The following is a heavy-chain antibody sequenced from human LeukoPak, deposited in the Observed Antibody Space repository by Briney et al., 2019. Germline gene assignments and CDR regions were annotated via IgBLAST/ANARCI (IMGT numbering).Heavy chain of an antibody. CDR1: GGTFSSYA. CDR2: IIPILGIA. CDR3: ARAFVSAAAGGIDY. V-gene: IGHV1-69*04. J-gene: IGHJ4*02. Sequence: SVKVSCKASGGTFSSYAISWVRQAPGQGLEWMERIIPILGIANYAQKFQGRVTITADKSTSTAYMELSSLRSEDTAVYYCARAFVSAAAGGIDYWGQGTLVTVSS. D-gene: IGHD6-13*01.